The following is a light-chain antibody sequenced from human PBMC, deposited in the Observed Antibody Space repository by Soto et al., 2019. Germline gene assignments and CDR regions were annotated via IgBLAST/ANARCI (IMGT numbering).Light chain of an antibody. CDR1: QSISTY. CDR2: AAS. Sequence: DIPMTQSPSSLSASVGDRVTITCRASQSISTYLNWYQQKPGKAPKLLISAASSLQSGVPSRFSGSGSGTHFTLTINSLQPEDFATYYCQQSYSTQYTFGQGTKLEIK. J-gene: IGKJ2*01. CDR3: QQSYSTQYT. V-gene: IGKV1-39*01.